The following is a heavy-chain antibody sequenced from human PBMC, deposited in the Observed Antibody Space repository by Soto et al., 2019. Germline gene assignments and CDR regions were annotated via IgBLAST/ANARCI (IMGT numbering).Heavy chain of an antibody. Sequence: VQLLESGGGFVQPGGSLTLSCTASGFTFSSFAMNWVRQAPGKGLDWVSVISNNGGTTYYADSVKGRFTISRDNSKNTVYVQLDRLRAEHTAVYYCATKASMISGYVWDVWGQGNTVTVSS. CDR3: ATKASMISGYVWDV. CDR1: GFTFSSFA. CDR2: ISNNGGTT. J-gene: IGHJ6*02. D-gene: IGHD3-16*01. V-gene: IGHV3-23*01.